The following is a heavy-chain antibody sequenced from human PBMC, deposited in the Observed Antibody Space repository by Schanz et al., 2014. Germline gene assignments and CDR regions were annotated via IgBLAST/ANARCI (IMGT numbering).Heavy chain of an antibody. D-gene: IGHD2-2*01. Sequence: VQLVESGGGLVQPGGSLRLSCAASGFTFSNYIMHWVRQAPGKGPEWVAVVPYDGSKKYYTDSVKGRFTISRDDSKNTLYLQMNSLRAEDTAVYYCIRGDIMVVPVAHFWGQGILVTVSS. CDR3: IRGDIMVVPVAHF. J-gene: IGHJ4*02. V-gene: IGHV3-30*04. CDR1: GFTFSNYI. CDR2: VPYDGSKK.